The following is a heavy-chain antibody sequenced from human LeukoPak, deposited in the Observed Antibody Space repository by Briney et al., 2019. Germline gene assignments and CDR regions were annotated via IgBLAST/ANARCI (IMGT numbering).Heavy chain of an antibody. Sequence: GGSLRLSXAASGFTLSSYAMSWVRQAPGKGLEWVSGISGSGGSTYYADSVKGRFTISRDNSKNTLYLQMNSLRAEDTAVYYCAKEITMIVVDHTVIDYWGQGTLVAVSS. CDR1: GFTLSSYA. CDR2: ISGSGGST. J-gene: IGHJ4*02. CDR3: AKEITMIVVDHTVIDY. V-gene: IGHV3-23*01. D-gene: IGHD3-22*01.